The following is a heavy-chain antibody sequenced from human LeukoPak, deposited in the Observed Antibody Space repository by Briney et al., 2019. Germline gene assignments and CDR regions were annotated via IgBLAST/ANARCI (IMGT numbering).Heavy chain of an antibody. CDR2: INWNTNSI. Sequence: GGSLRLSCAASGFTFDDYAMHWVRQAPGKGLEWVSGINWNTNSIKYADSVKGRFTISRDNAKNSLYLQMNSLRAEDTAFYYCAKGSSGWSTDAFDVWGQGTMVTVSS. CDR1: GFTFDDYA. V-gene: IGHV3-9*01. J-gene: IGHJ3*01. CDR3: AKGSSGWSTDAFDV. D-gene: IGHD6-19*01.